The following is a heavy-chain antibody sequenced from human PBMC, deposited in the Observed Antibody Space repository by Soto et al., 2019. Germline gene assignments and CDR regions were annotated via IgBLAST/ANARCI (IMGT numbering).Heavy chain of an antibody. CDR3: ARGVVVVPAAIYYYYYYMDV. V-gene: IGHV1-18*01. J-gene: IGHJ6*03. CDR1: GYTFTSYG. Sequence: ASVKVSCKASGYTFTSYGISWVRQAPGQGLEWMGWISAYNGNTNYAQKLQGRVTMTRDTSTSTVYMELSSLRSEDTAVYYCARGVVVVPAAIYYYYYYMDVWGKGTTVTVSS. D-gene: IGHD2-2*01. CDR2: ISAYNGNT.